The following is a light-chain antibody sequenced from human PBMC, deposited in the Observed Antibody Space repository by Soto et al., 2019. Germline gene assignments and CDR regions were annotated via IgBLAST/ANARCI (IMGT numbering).Light chain of an antibody. CDR2: LSGDGSH. CDR1: SGHSSYA. CDR3: QTWDTGARVV. Sequence: QLVLTQSPSASASLGASVKLTCTLSSGHSSYAIAWHQQQPEKGPRYLMKLSGDGSHSKGDGIPDRFSGSSSGAERYLTISSLQSEAEADCYCQTWDTGARVVFGGGTKLTVL. V-gene: IGLV4-69*01. J-gene: IGLJ2*01.